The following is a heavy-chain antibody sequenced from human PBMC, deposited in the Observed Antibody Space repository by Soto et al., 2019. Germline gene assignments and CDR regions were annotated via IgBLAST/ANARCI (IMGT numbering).Heavy chain of an antibody. CDR3: ARTVQGYHDVFDI. V-gene: IGHV4-31*03. Sequence: PSEPLSLTCTVSGGSINSGGYYWSWMRQYPGKGLEWMGYIYYSGSTYYSPSLKSRLIISVDTSKNQFSLKLTSVTAADTAVYYCARTVQGYHDVFDISGQGTMVTVS. D-gene: IGHD1-1*01. J-gene: IGHJ3*02. CDR1: GGSINSGGYY. CDR2: IYYSGST.